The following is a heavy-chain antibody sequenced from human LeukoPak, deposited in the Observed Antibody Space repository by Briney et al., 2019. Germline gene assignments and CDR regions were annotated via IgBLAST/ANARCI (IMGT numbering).Heavy chain of an antibody. V-gene: IGHV3-30-3*01. CDR3: ARDPPLVPAAIRFDY. Sequence: GKSLRLSCAASGFTFNSYAMHWVRQAPGKGLEWVTIISSDGSNKYYADSVKGRFTISRDNSKNTLYLQMNSLRAEDTAVYYCARDPPLVPAAIRFDYWGQGTLVTVSS. J-gene: IGHJ4*02. CDR1: GFTFNSYA. CDR2: ISSDGSNK. D-gene: IGHD2-2*02.